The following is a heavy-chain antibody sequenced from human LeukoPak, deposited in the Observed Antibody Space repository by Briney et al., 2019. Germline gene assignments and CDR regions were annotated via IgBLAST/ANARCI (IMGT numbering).Heavy chain of an antibody. CDR3: ARMAQDCGGDCYSGLYYFDY. CDR1: GFSLSTSGMR. CDR2: IDWDDDK. J-gene: IGHJ4*02. Sequence: ESGPALVKPTQTLTLTCTFSGFSLSTSGMRVSWIRQPPGKALEWLARIDWDDDKFYSTSLKTRPTISKDTSKNQVVLTMTNMDPVDTATYYCARMAQDCGGDCYSGLYYFDYWGQGTLVTVSS. D-gene: IGHD2-21*02. V-gene: IGHV2-70*04.